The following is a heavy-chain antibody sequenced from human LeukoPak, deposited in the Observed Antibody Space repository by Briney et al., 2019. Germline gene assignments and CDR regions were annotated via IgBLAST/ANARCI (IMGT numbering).Heavy chain of an antibody. Sequence: PSETLSLTCTVSGGSVNSDYWNWIRQPPGKGLEWIGYTYYSGSTNYNPSLRGRVTISVDTSKNQFSLKLNSVTAADTAVYYCARYADAFDIWGQGTMVTVSS. CDR2: TYYSGST. J-gene: IGHJ3*02. D-gene: IGHD2-2*01. CDR1: GGSVNSDY. CDR3: ARYADAFDI. V-gene: IGHV4-59*02.